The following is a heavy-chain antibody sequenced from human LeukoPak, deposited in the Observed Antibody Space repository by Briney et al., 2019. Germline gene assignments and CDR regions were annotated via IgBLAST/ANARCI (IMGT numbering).Heavy chain of an antibody. D-gene: IGHD6-13*01. J-gene: IGHJ3*02. CDR1: GFTFSSYW. CDR3: ARGAIAAAGTLGAFDI. Sequence: GGSLRLSCAASGFTFSSYWMSWVRQAPGKGLEWVANIRQDGSEKYYVDSVKGRFTISRDNAKNSLYLQMNSLRAEDTAVYYCARGAIAAAGTLGAFDIWGQGTMVTVSS. CDR2: IRQDGSEK. V-gene: IGHV3-7*01.